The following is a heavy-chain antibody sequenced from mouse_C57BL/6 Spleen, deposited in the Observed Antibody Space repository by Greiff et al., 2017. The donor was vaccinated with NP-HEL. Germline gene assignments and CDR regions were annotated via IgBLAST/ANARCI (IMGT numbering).Heavy chain of an antibody. J-gene: IGHJ2*01. CDR2: ISDGGSYT. CDR3: ERITTVYYCDY. CDR1: GFTFSSYA. Sequence: EVMLVESGGGLVKPGGSLKLSCAASGFTFSSYAMSWVRQTPEKRLEWVATISDGGSYTYYPDNVKGRFTISRDNAKNNLYLQMSHLKSEDTAMYYCERITTVYYCDYGGKGTTLTVSS. D-gene: IGHD1-1*01. V-gene: IGHV5-4*03.